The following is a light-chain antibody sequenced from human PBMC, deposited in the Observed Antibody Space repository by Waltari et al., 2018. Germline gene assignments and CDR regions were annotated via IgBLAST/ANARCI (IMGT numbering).Light chain of an antibody. CDR1: QVIGKY. Sequence: IQMTQSPSSLSASVEDRVTMTCRASQVIGKYLAWYHQKPGKPPNLLMYSTSSLKSGVPSRFSGSGNGTDFTLTISSLQPEDVSTYYCQNYNSAPLTFGGGTRVGI. V-gene: IGKV1-27*01. J-gene: IGKJ4*01. CDR3: QNYNSAPLT. CDR2: STS.